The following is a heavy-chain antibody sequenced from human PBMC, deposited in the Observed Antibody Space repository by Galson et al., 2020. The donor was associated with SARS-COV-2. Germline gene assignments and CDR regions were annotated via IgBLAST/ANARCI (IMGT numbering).Heavy chain of an antibody. D-gene: IGHD6-19*01. CDR1: GYTFNIYG. Sequence: APVKVSCKASGYTFNIYGVTCVRQAPGHGLEWMGWISGYSGNTNYAQNFQGRVTMTTDTSTSTAYMELRSLRSDDTAVYYCARAGIAVAGTFAVGLDPWGQGTLVTVSS. J-gene: IGHJ5*02. CDR3: ARAGIAVAGTFAVGLDP. CDR2: ISGYSGNT. V-gene: IGHV1-18*01.